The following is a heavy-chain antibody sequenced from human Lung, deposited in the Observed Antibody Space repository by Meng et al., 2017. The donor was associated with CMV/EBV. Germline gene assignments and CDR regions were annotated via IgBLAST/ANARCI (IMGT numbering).Heavy chain of an antibody. CDR3: ARDFFGELLGWFDP. V-gene: IGHV1-2*02. D-gene: IGHD1-26*01. J-gene: IGHJ5*02. CDR1: GYTFTGYY. CDR2: INPNSGGT. Sequence: ASVKVSCKASGYTFTGYYMHWVRQAPGQGLEWMGWINPNSGGTNYAQKFQGRVTMTRDTSISTAYMELSRLRSDDTAVYYCARDFFGELLGWFDPWGQGTXVTVYS.